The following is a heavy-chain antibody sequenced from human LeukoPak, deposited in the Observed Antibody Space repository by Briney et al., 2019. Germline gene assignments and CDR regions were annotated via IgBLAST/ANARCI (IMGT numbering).Heavy chain of an antibody. CDR1: GYTFTSYG. V-gene: IGHV1-18*01. CDR2: ISAYNSNT. CDR3: ARLAYYYDSSGYYQDY. Sequence: ASVKVSCKASGYTFTSYGISWVRQAPGQGLEWMGWISAYNSNTNYAQKLQGRVTMTTDTSTSTAYMELRSLRSDDTAVYYCARLAYYYDSSGYYQDYWGQGTLVTVSS. J-gene: IGHJ4*02. D-gene: IGHD3-22*01.